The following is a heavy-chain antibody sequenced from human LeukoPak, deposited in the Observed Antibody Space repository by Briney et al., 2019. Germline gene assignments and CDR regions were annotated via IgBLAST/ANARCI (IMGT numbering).Heavy chain of an antibody. CDR1: GFTFSSYG. Sequence: PGGSLRLSCTASGFTFSSYGMHWVRQAPGKGLEWVAVISYDGKLTYYSHSATGRFTISRDNSKNTLYLQMNSLRAEDTAVYYCARDAARGLRYGNDYWGQGTLVTVSS. V-gene: IGHV3-30*03. CDR2: ISYDGKLT. CDR3: ARDAARGLRYGNDY. D-gene: IGHD3-9*01. J-gene: IGHJ4*02.